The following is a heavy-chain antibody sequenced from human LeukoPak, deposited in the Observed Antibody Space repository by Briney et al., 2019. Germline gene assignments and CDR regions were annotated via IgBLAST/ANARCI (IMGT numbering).Heavy chain of an antibody. V-gene: IGHV4-59*02. Sequence: PSETLSLTCTVSGGSVSSYYWSWIRQPPGKGLEWIGYIYYSGSTNYNPSLKSRVTISVDTSKNQFSLKLSSVTAADTAVYYCARGYHDFSGYWLSYFDYWGQGTLVTVSS. CDR1: GGSVSSYY. CDR2: IYYSGST. J-gene: IGHJ4*02. CDR3: ARGYHDFSGYWLSYFDY. D-gene: IGHD3-22*01.